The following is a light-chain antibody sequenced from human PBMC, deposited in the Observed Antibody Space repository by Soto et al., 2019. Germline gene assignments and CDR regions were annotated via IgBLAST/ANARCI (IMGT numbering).Light chain of an antibody. CDR3: QQYGSAPWT. J-gene: IGKJ1*01. CDR2: AAS. Sequence: EIVLTQSPGTLPLSPGARATLSCRASLSVASNYLAWYQQKPGQAPRLLIYAASGRATGIPDRFSGSGSGTDFTLTISRLEPEDFAVYYCQQYGSAPWTFGQGTKVEIK. CDR1: LSVASNY. V-gene: IGKV3-20*01.